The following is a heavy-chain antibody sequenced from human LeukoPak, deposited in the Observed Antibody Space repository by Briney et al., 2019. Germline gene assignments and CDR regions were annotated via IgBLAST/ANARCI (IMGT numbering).Heavy chain of an antibody. J-gene: IGHJ4*02. CDR1: GFTFSSYA. CDR3: ARDSATVTTWRSYYFDY. D-gene: IGHD4-17*01. Sequence: GRSLRLSCAASGFTFSSYAMHWVRQAPGKGLEWVAVISYDGSNEYYADSVKGRFTISRDNSKNTLYLQMNTLRSEDTAVNYCARDSATVTTWRSYYFDYWGQGTLVTVSS. CDR2: ISYDGSNE. V-gene: IGHV3-30-3*01.